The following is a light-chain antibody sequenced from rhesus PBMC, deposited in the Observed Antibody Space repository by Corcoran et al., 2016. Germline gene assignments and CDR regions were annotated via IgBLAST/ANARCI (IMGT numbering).Light chain of an antibody. Sequence: DVVMTQSPLSLPITPGQPAPISCRSRQSLVHSDGKTYLNWLQQKPGQPTRRLIYQVSNRDSGVPDRFRGSGAGTVFTLKISRVEANVVGFFYSMRSTHLPFAFGPSAKLNI. J-gene: IGKJ3*01. V-gene: IGKV2S8*01. CDR1: QSLVHSDGKTY. CDR2: QVS. CDR3: MRSTHLPFA.